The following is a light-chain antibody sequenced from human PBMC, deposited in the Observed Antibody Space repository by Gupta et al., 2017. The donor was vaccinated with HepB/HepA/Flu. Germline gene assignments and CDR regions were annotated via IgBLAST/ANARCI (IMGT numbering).Light chain of an antibody. CDR2: YVT. J-gene: IGLJ3*02. CDR3: SSFSYTTRVV. CDR1: SSDVGDYNY. Sequence: SALTQPASVSWSPGQSITISCTATSSDVGDYNYVSWYQQHPGKTPKLLIYYVTKRPAGISTRFSGSKSGNTASLTISGRQAEGGADYYCSSFSYTTRVVFGGGTKVTVL. V-gene: IGLV2-14*01.